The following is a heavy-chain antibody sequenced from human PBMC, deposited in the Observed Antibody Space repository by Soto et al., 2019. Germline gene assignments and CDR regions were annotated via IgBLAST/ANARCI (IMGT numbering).Heavy chain of an antibody. Sequence: GGSLRLSCAASGFTFSSYGMHWVRQAPGKGLEWVAVISYDGSNKYYADSVKGRFTISRDNSKNTLYLQMNSLRAEDTAVYYCAKEGYCSGGSCSYYYYYGMDVWGQGTTVTVYS. CDR2: ISYDGSNK. CDR1: GFTFSSYG. V-gene: IGHV3-30*18. J-gene: IGHJ6*02. CDR3: AKEGYCSGGSCSYYYYYGMDV. D-gene: IGHD2-15*01.